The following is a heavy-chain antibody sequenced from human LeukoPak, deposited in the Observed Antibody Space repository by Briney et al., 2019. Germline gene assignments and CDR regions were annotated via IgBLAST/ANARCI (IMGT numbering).Heavy chain of an antibody. CDR2: TSFDGSNK. D-gene: IGHD6-13*01. V-gene: IGHV3-30*18. J-gene: IGHJ4*02. Sequence: GGSLRLSCAASGFTFSSYGMHWVRQAPGKGLEWVAVTSFDGSNKYYADSVKGRFTISRDNSKNTLYLQMNSLRADDTAVYYCAKAGKKRAEPGDFDCWGQGTLVTVSS. CDR3: AKAGKKRAEPGDFDC. CDR1: GFTFSSYG.